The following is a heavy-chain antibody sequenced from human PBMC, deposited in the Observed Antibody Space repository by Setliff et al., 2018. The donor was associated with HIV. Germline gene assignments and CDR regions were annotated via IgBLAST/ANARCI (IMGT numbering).Heavy chain of an antibody. D-gene: IGHD3-3*01. J-gene: IGHJ4*02. CDR1: GGSFSGHY. V-gene: IGHV4-34*01. CDR3: ARGGGFWSGQLDF. CDR2: INHSGIS. Sequence: SLTCAVYGGSFSGHYWSWIRQPPGKGLEWIGEINHSGISNFNPSLKSRVTIPIDTPRNQFSLKLSSVTAADTAVYYCARGGGFWSGQLDFWGQGTLVTVSS.